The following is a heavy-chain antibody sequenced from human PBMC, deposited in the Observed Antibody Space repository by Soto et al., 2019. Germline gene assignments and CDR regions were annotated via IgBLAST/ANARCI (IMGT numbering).Heavy chain of an antibody. V-gene: IGHV3-73*01. CDR1: GFTFSGSA. Sequence: EVQLVESGGGLVQPGGSLELSCAASGFTFSGSAMHWVRQASGKGLEWVGRIKSEGNNYATAYAASVKGRFTISRDDSNNTAYLQMNSLKTDDTAVYYCTTIIGDPWSNYDHWGQGTLVTVSS. CDR2: IKSEGNNYAT. CDR3: TTIIGDPWSNYDH. J-gene: IGHJ4*02. D-gene: IGHD3-10*01.